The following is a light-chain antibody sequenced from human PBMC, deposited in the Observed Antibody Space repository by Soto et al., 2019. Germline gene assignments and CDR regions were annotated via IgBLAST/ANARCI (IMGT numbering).Light chain of an antibody. CDR3: QQYTGPPTT. CDR1: QGVSSS. J-gene: IGKJ5*01. V-gene: IGKV3-11*01. CDR2: DAS. Sequence: EIVLTQSPATLSLSPGERATLSCRASQGVSSSLAWYQQKPGQAPRLLIYDASNRATGIPARFSGSGSGTDFTLTITRLEPEDSAVYFCQQYTGPPTTFGQGTRLEIK.